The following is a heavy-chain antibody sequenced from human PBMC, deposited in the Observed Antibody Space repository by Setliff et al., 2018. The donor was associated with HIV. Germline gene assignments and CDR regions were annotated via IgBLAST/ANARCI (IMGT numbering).Heavy chain of an antibody. CDR2: INHGGNT. Sequence: PSETLSLTCAVYGGSFSGYYWSWIRQTPGKGLEWIGEINHGGNTNYNPSLKSRVTMSVDTSKNQFSLKLSSVTAADTAIYYCARRPRAHGYNSSWPKSDYWGQGTLVTVSS. CDR3: ARRPRAHGYNSSWPKSDY. CDR1: GGSFSGYY. J-gene: IGHJ4*02. V-gene: IGHV4-34*01. D-gene: IGHD6-13*01.